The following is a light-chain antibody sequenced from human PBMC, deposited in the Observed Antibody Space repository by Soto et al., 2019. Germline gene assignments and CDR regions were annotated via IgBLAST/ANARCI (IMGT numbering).Light chain of an antibody. CDR3: QHRSGWPPKWT. CDR1: QTDSDY. Sequence: EIVLTQSPATLSLSPGERATLSCRASQTDSDYLAWYQQKPGQAPRLVISDVSFRATGIPARFSGSGSGAGFSLIISSLEREDFAVYYCQHRSGWPPKWTFGQETKVEIK. V-gene: IGKV3-11*01. CDR2: DVS. J-gene: IGKJ1*01.